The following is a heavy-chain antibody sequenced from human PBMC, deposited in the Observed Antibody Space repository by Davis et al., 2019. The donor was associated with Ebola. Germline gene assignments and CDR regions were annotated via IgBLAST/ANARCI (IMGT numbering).Heavy chain of an antibody. J-gene: IGHJ4*02. D-gene: IGHD3-22*01. CDR3: AKDRDYYFDRSSVDY. Sequence: GESLKISCAASGFTFSSYDMHWVRQATGKGLEWVSAIGTAGDPYYPGSVKGRFTISRDNSKNIVFLQMSSLRGEDTAVYYCAKDRDYYFDRSSVDYWGQGTLVTVSS. CDR2: IGTAGDP. CDR1: GFTFSSYD. V-gene: IGHV3-13*05.